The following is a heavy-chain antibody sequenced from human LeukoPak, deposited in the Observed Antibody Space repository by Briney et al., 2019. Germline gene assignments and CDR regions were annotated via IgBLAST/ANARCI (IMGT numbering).Heavy chain of an antibody. Sequence: GGSLRLSCAASGFTFSSYSMNWVRQAPGKGLECVSSITTRSSYIYYADSVKGRFTISRDDAKSSLYLQMSSLRAEDTAVYYCARDPAAAGSVWLDPWGQGILVTVSS. D-gene: IGHD6-13*01. J-gene: IGHJ5*02. CDR2: ITTRSSYI. V-gene: IGHV3-21*01. CDR1: GFTFSSYS. CDR3: ARDPAAAGSVWLDP.